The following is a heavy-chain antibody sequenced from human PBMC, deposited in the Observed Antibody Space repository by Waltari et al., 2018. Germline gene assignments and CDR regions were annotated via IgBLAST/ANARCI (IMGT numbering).Heavy chain of an antibody. J-gene: IGHJ4*02. V-gene: IGHV4-34*02. CDR2: VVHGGSA. CDR3: ARGNGGYSD. Sequence: QVQLQQWGAGLLKPSETLSLTCGVSGGSFSGYYWGWIRQPPGKGLEWIWEVVHGGSATYPPSLKSRVTMSVDTSSNQFSLKMISVTAADTAVYYCARGNGGYSDWGPGALVAVSS. CDR1: GGSFSGYY. D-gene: IGHD1-26*01.